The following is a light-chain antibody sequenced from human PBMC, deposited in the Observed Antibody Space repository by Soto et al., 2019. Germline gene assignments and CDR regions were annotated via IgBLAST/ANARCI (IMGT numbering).Light chain of an antibody. CDR3: QQRSNWREVT. CDR1: QGVSSY. V-gene: IGKV3-11*01. CDR2: DAS. J-gene: IGKJ3*01. Sequence: EIVLTQSPATLSLSPGERATLSCRASQGVSSYLAWYQQKPGQAPRLLIYDASNRATGIPARFSGSGSGTDFTLTISSLEPEDFAVYYCQQRSNWREVTFGPGTKVDIK.